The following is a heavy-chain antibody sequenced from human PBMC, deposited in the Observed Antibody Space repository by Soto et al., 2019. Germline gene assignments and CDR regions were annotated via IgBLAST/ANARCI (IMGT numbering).Heavy chain of an antibody. J-gene: IGHJ4*02. CDR3: ARLPYDFWSGYSAYYFDY. V-gene: IGHV4-39*01. D-gene: IGHD3-3*01. CDR2: IYYSGST. Sequence: ASETLSLTCTVSGCSISISSYYWGWILQPPGKGLEWIGSIYYSGSTYYNPSLKSRVTISVDTSKNQFSLKLSSVTAADTAVYYCARLPYDFWSGYSAYYFDYWGQGTLVTVSS. CDR1: GCSISISSYY.